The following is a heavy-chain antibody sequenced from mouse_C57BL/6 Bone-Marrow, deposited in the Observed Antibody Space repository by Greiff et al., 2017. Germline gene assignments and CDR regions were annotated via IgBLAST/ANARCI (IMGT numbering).Heavy chain of an antibody. V-gene: IGHV1-76*01. CDR3: ARDYYDPWFAY. J-gene: IGHJ3*01. CDR2: IYPGSGNT. Sequence: VKLMESGAELVRPGASVKLSCKASGYTFTDYYINWVKQRPGQGLEWIARIYPGSGNTYYNEKFKGKATLTAEKSSSTAYMQLSSLTSEDSAVYFCARDYYDPWFAYWGQGTLVTVSA. D-gene: IGHD2-4*01. CDR1: GYTFTDYY.